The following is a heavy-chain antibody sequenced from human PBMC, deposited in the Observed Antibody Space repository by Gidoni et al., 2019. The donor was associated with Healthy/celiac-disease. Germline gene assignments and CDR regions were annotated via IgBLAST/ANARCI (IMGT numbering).Heavy chain of an antibody. CDR3: ARSDNYWYFDL. D-gene: IGHD3-9*01. V-gene: IGHV1-69*06. CDR1: VGTFSSYA. Sequence: QVQLVQSGAEVKKPGSSVKVSCKASVGTFSSYAISWVRQAPGQGLEWRGGIIPIFGTANYAQKFQGRVTITADKSTSTAYMELSSLRSEDTAVYYCARSDNYWYFDLWGRGTLVTVSS. CDR2: IIPIFGTA. J-gene: IGHJ2*01.